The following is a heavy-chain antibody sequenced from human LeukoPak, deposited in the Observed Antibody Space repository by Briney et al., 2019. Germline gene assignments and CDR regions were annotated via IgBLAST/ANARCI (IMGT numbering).Heavy chain of an antibody. V-gene: IGHV4-39*07. Sequence: SETLSLTCTVSGGSISSSSYYWGWIRQPPGKGLEWIASMYYSGSTYYNPSLKSRVTISVDTSKNQFSLKLSSVIAADTAVYYCARESVYRDRSGYNDYFDYWDQGTLVTVSS. D-gene: IGHD3-22*01. J-gene: IGHJ4*02. CDR3: ARESVYRDRSGYNDYFDY. CDR1: GGSISSSSYY. CDR2: MYYSGST.